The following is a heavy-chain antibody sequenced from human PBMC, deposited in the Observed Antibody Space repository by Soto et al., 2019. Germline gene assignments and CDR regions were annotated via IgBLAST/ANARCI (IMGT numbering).Heavy chain of an antibody. CDR3: ARADSGITIFGVVIPNWFDP. V-gene: IGHV4-59*01. CDR2: IYYSGST. J-gene: IGHJ5*02. Sequence: SETLSLTCTGSGGYISSYYWSWIRQPPGKGLEWIGYIYYSGSTNYNPSLKSRVTISVDTSKNQFSLKLSSVTAADTAVYYCARADSGITIFGVVIPNWFDPWGQGTLVTVSS. CDR1: GGYISSYY. D-gene: IGHD3-3*01.